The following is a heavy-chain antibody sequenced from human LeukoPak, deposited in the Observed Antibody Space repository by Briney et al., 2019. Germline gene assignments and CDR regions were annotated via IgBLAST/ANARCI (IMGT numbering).Heavy chain of an antibody. CDR2: IYTSGGT. CDR1: GGSITNLDYY. Sequence: SETLSLTCTVSGGSITNLDYYWTWIRQPAGKRLEWIGRIYTSGGTNYNPSLKSRVTMSVDRSKNEISLHLASLTATDTALYYCAGRGSSSGTFDIWGPGTFVTVSS. D-gene: IGHD3-10*01. V-gene: IGHV4-61*02. CDR3: AGRGSSSGTFDI. J-gene: IGHJ3*02.